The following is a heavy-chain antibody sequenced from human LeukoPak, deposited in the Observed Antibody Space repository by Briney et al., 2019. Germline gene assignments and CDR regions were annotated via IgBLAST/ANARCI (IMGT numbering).Heavy chain of an antibody. Sequence: GGSLRLSCAASGSTFSNLWMSWVRQAPGKGLEWVSTISSSGGYIYYADSVKGRFTISRDTAKNSLYLQMNSLRVEDTAVYNCARLRDTVTSASDYWGQGTLVTVSS. CDR1: GSTFSNLW. CDR2: ISSSGGYI. CDR3: ARLRDTVTSASDY. J-gene: IGHJ4*02. V-gene: IGHV3-21*01. D-gene: IGHD4-17*01.